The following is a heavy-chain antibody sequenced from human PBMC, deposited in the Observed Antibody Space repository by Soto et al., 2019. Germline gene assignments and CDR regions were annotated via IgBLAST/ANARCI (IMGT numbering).Heavy chain of an antibody. J-gene: IGHJ6*02. CDR1: GYSFTTYW. CDR2: IYPADSDT. V-gene: IGHV5-51*01. D-gene: IGHD6-13*01. CDR3: ARPRSSSRNYYGMDV. Sequence: GESLKISCKGSGYSFTTYWIGWVRQMPGKGLEWMGIIYPADSDTTYSPSFQGQVTISADKSISTAYLQWSSLKASDTAMYYCARPRSSSRNYYGMDVWGQGTTVTVSS.